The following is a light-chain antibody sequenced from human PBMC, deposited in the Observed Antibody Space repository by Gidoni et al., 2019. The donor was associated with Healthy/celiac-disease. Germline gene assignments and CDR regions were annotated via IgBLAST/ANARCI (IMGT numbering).Light chain of an antibody. J-gene: IGKJ2*03. CDR3: QQYYSTPVS. V-gene: IGKV4-1*01. CDR1: QSVLYSSNNKNY. Sequence: DIVMTQSPDSLAVSLGERATINCKSSQSVLYSSNNKNYLAWYQQKPGQPPKLLIYWSSTRESGVPDLFSGSVSGTDFTLTIRSLQAEYVAVYYCQQYYSTPVSFGQGTKLEIK. CDR2: WSS.